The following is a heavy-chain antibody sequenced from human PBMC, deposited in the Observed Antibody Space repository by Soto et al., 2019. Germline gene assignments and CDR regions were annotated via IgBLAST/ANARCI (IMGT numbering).Heavy chain of an antibody. J-gene: IGHJ4*02. Sequence: ASVKVSCKTSGYTFANFDFSWVRQDPGQGLEWMGWVSNRNGVTNYAENFRDRVTISTDTSTNTVYMELRSLRSDDTAVYFCARERLNTGWYGFDYWGQGTQVTVSS. V-gene: IGHV1-18*04. D-gene: IGHD6-19*01. CDR1: GYTFANFD. CDR2: VSNRNGVT. CDR3: ARERLNTGWYGFDY.